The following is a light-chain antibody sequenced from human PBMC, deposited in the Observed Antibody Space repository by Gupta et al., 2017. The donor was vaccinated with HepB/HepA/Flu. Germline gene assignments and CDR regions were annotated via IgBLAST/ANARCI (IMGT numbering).Light chain of an antibody. CDR2: ENN. CDR1: TSNIGNNY. V-gene: IGLV1-51*02. CDR3: ATWDDSVNAVA. Sequence: QSVLTQPPSVSAAPGQRVTISCSGGTSNIGNNYVSWYQQLPGSAPQLLIYENNKRPSGIPDRFSGSRSGTSATLAITGLQTGDEANYYCATWDDSVNAVAFGGGTRLTVL. J-gene: IGLJ2*01.